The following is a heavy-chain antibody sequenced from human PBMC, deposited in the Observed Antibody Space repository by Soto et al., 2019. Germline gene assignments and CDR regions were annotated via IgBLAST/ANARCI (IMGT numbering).Heavy chain of an antibody. CDR1: GFTFSSYA. CDR3: AKEIFASHYYGSGSYYNGIDFDY. Sequence: EVQLLESGGGLVQPGGSLRLSCAASGFTFSSYAMSWVRQAPGKGLEWVSAISGSGGSTYYADSVKGRFTISRDNSKNAMYRQMNSLRAEDTAVYYCAKEIFASHYYGSGSYYNGIDFDYWGQGTLVTVAS. J-gene: IGHJ4*02. D-gene: IGHD3-10*01. CDR2: ISGSGGST. V-gene: IGHV3-23*01.